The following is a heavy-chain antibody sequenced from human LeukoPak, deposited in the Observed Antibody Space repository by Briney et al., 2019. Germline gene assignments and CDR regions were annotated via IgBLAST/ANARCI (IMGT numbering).Heavy chain of an antibody. CDR1: GFTFSSYG. CDR2: IWYDGSNK. CDR3: AKDQLVVAATPGY. J-gene: IGHJ4*02. D-gene: IGHD2-15*01. Sequence: PGGSLRLSCAASGFTFSSYGMHWVRQAPGKGLEWVAVIWYDGSNKYYADSVKGRFTISRDNSKNTLYLQMNSLRAEDTAVYYCAKDQLVVAATPGYWGQGTLVTVSS. V-gene: IGHV3-33*06.